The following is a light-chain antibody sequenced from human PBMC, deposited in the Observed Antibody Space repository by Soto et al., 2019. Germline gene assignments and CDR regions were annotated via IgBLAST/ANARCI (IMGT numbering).Light chain of an antibody. V-gene: IGKV1-5*01. CDR1: QDISTY. CDR3: QHYTLYSAP. CDR2: GAL. Sequence: RLTQSPSSLSASVGDTVTISCRASQDISTYLAWYQHKPGKAPTLLIFGALSLHNGVPPRFAGSGSGSEFTLTINRLQPDDFATYYCQHYTLYSAPFGQGTRV. J-gene: IGKJ5*01.